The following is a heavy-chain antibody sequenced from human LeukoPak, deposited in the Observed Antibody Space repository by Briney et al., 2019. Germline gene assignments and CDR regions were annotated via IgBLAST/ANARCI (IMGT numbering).Heavy chain of an antibody. CDR2: ISTSSSYI. CDR3: ARDDGSYYDSRGVDY. V-gene: IGHV3-21*01. D-gene: IGHD3-22*01. CDR1: GFTFSSYR. Sequence: GGSLRLSCAASGFTFSSYRMNWVRQAPGKGLEWVSSISTSSSYIYYADSVKGRFTISRYNARNSVYLQMNSLRADDTAVYYCARDDGSYYDSRGVDYWGQGTLVTVSP. J-gene: IGHJ4*02.